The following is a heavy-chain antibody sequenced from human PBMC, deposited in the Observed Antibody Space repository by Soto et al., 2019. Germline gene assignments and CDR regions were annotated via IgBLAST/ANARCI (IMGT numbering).Heavy chain of an antibody. CDR2: INAGNGNT. Sequence: VKVSCKASGYTFTSYAMHWVRQAPGQRLEWMGWINAGNGNTKYSQKFQGRVTITRDTSASTAYMELSSLRSEDTAVYYCARVLVGATPVDYWGQGTLVTVS. D-gene: IGHD1-26*01. J-gene: IGHJ4*02. V-gene: IGHV1-3*01. CDR1: GYTFTSYA. CDR3: ARVLVGATPVDY.